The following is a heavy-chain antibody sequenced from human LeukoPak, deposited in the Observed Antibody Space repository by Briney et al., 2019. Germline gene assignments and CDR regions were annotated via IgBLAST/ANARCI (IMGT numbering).Heavy chain of an antibody. V-gene: IGHV6-1*01. D-gene: IGHD6-13*01. Sequence: RSQTPSLTCAIPGDSVSSNSAAWNWIRHSPPRGLEWLGRTYYRSTWYNDYALSVKSRITINPDTSKNQFSLQLNSVTPEDTAVYSCARGISPTGFDSWGQGTQVTVSS. CDR1: GDSVSSNSAA. J-gene: IGHJ4*02. CDR3: ARGISPTGFDS. CDR2: TYYRSTWYN.